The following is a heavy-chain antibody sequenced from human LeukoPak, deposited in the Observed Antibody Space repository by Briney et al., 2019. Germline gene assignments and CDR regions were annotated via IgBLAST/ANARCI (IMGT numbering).Heavy chain of an antibody. CDR2: INHSGST. D-gene: IGHD3-22*01. J-gene: IGHJ3*02. V-gene: IGHV4-34*01. CDR3: ARDPRMYYYDSSGYRSLDAFDI. CDR1: GGSYSGYY. Sequence: SETLPLTCAVYGGSYSGYYWSWIRQPPGKGLEWIGEINHSGSTNYNPSLKSRVTISVDTSKNQFSLKLSSVTAADTAVYYCARDPRMYYYDSSGYRSLDAFDIWGQGTMVTVSS.